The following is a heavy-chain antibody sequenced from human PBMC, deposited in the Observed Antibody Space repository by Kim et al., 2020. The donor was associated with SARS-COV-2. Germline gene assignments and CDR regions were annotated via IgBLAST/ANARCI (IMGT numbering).Heavy chain of an antibody. J-gene: IGHJ4*02. Sequence: GGSLRLSCAASGFTFSSYDMSWVRQAPGKGLEWVSAISGSGGSTYYADSVKGRYTISRDHSKNTLYLQMNSLRAEDTAVYYCAKDHYDFWSSYLRGPFGYWGQGTLVTVSS. CDR3: AKDHYDFWSSYLRGPFGY. V-gene: IGHV3-23*01. CDR2: ISGSGGST. D-gene: IGHD3-3*01. CDR1: GFTFSSYD.